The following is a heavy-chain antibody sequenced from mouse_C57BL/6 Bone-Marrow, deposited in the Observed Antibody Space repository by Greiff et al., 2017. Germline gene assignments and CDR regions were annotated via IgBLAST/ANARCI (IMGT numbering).Heavy chain of an antibody. D-gene: IGHD2-10*02. CDR3: ARSYDPLDYYDMDD. V-gene: IGHV1-42*01. Sequence: VQLQQSGPELVKPGASVKISCKASGYSFTGYYMNWVKQSPEKSLEWIGEIHPSTGGTTYNQKFKAKATLTVDKSSSTAYMQLKSLTSEDSAVYYCARSYDPLDYYDMDDWGQGTTVTVSS. CDR1: GYSFTGYY. CDR2: IHPSTGGT. J-gene: IGHJ4*01.